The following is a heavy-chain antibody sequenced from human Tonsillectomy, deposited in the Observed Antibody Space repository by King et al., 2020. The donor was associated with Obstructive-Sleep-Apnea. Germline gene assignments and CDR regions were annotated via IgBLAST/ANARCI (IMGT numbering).Heavy chain of an antibody. J-gene: IGHJ4*02. V-gene: IGHV3-21*01. D-gene: IGHD6-19*01. CDR2: ISSSSSYI. CDR1: GFTFSDYS. Sequence: VQLVESGGGLVKPGGSLRLSCAASGFTFSDYSMNWVRQAPGKGLEWVSSISSSSSYIYYAYSVKGRFTISRDNAKNSLYLQMNSLRAEDTAVYYCATDYSSGWRHLDYWGQGTLVTVSS. CDR3: ATDYSSGWRHLDY.